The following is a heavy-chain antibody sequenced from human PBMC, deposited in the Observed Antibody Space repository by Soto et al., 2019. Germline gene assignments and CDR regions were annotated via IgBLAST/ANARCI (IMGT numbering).Heavy chain of an antibody. D-gene: IGHD6-13*01. V-gene: IGHV3-23*01. CDR1: EFIFSSYA. CDR2: ISDTGGGT. CDR3: AKDAGGGAYSTSWYEFDY. Sequence: EVQLLESGGALVQPGGSLRLSCAASEFIFSSYAMSWVRQAPGKGPEWVAVISDTGGGTYYADSVKGRFTISRDNSKNTLYLQMNRRRDEETGVYYCAKDAGGGAYSTSWYEFDYWGQGTQVTVSS. J-gene: IGHJ4*02.